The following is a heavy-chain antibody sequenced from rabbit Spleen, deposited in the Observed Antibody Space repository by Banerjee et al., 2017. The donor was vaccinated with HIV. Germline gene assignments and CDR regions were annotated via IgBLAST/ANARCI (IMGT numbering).Heavy chain of an antibody. J-gene: IGHJ6*01. V-gene: IGHV1S40*01. CDR1: GVSFSSNYY. CDR3: ARDSGSSFSSYGMDL. Sequence: QSLEESGGDLVKPGASLTLTCTASGVSFSSNYYMCWVRQAPGKGLECIACIYGAISGSTAYATWAKGRFTISKTSSTTVTLQMSSLTGADTATYFCARDSGSSFSSYGMDLWGPGTLVTVS. CDR2: IYGAISGST. D-gene: IGHD8-1*01.